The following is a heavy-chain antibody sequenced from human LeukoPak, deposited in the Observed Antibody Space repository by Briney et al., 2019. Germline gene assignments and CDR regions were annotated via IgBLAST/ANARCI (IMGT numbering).Heavy chain of an antibody. J-gene: IGHJ4*02. CDR3: ARDQYYYDSSGYPDY. CDR1: GGTFSSYA. D-gene: IGHD3-22*01. V-gene: IGHV1-69*04. CDR2: IIPILGIA. Sequence: SVKVSCTASGGTFSSYAIRWVRQAPGQGLEWMGRIIPILGIANYAQKFQGRVTITADKSTSTAYMELSSLRSEDTAVYYCARDQYYYDSSGYPDYWGQGTLVTVSS.